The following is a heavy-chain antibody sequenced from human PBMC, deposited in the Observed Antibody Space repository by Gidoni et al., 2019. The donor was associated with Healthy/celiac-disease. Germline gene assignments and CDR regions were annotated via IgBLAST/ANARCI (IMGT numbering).Heavy chain of an antibody. CDR3: ARGIGYGDWYVDL. J-gene: IGHJ2*01. Sequence: EVQLVESGGGLVQPGGSLRLSCAASGFTVSSNYMSWVRQAPGKGLEWGSIIYSGGSTSHADSVKGRFTISRDNSKNPLYLQMNSRRAEDTAVYYCARGIGYGDWYVDLWGRGTLVTVSS. D-gene: IGHD4-17*01. CDR2: IYSGGST. V-gene: IGHV3-66*01. CDR1: GFTVSSNY.